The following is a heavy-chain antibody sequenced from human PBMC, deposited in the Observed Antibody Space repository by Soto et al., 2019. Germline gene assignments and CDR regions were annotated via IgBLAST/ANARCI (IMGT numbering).Heavy chain of an antibody. V-gene: IGHV4-4*02. CDR2: IYHSGST. Sequence: QVQLQESGPGLVKPSGTLSLTCAVSGGSISSSNWWSWVRQPPGKGLEWIGEIYHSGSTNYNPSLQSRVTISVDKSSNHFSLTLSSVTAADTAVYYCAREEGTPKGYGMDVWGQGTTVTVSS. CDR3: AREEGTPKGYGMDV. J-gene: IGHJ6*02. CDR1: GGSISSSNW.